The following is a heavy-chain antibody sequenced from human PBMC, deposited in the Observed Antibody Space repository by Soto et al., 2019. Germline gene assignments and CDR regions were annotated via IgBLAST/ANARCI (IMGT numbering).Heavy chain of an antibody. D-gene: IGHD2-21*01. CDR3: EGGTRDYSAMDV. V-gene: IGHV3-48*03. J-gene: IGHJ6*02. CDR1: GFTFSIYD. CDR2: ISSGGSNI. Sequence: GGSLRLSCAASGFTFSIYDVKWVRQAPGKGLAWVSYISSGGSNIYYAGSVKGRFTISRDNAKNSLYLQMNSLRAEDTAVYYCEGGTRDYSAMDVWGQGTMVTVSS.